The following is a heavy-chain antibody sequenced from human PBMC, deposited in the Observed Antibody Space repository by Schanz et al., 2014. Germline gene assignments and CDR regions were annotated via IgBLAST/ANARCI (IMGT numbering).Heavy chain of an antibody. V-gene: IGHV3-23*01. J-gene: IGHJ6*02. CDR2: ISHSGGSK. CDR3: AKVMGYCSGGACYDYYYYGLDV. D-gene: IGHD2-15*01. Sequence: DVQLLESGGGLVQPGGSLRLSCAASGFTFNSYAMTWVRQAPGKGLEWVTSISHSGGSKYYADSVKGRFTISRDNSENTLYLQINSLSEDDTAVSYCAKVMGYCSGGACYDYYYYGLDVWGQGTTVTVSS. CDR1: GFTFNSYA.